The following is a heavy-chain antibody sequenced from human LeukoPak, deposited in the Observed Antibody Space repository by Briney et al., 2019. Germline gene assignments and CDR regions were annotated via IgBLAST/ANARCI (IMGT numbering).Heavy chain of an antibody. CDR1: GVTLSNYG. Sequence: PGGSLRLSCAVSGVTLSNYGMSWVRQAPGKGLEWVAGISGSGGATKYADSVKGRFTISRDHPKNTLYLQMNSLRVEDTAVYFCAKRGVVIRVILVGFHKEAYYFDSWGQGALVTVSS. CDR2: ISGSGGAT. D-gene: IGHD3-22*01. J-gene: IGHJ4*02. V-gene: IGHV3-23*01. CDR3: AKRGVVIRVILVGFHKEAYYFDS.